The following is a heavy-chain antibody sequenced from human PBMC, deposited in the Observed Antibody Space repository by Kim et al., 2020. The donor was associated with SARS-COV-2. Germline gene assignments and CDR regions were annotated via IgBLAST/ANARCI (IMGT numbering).Heavy chain of an antibody. D-gene: IGHD1-26*01. J-gene: IGHJ5*02. CDR2: ISRRGSYT. CDR3: ARAPRIWDPPFDH. Sequence: GGSLRLSCAASGFALNTHSMTWVRLTPGKGLECLSLISRRGSYTFYADSVRGRFTISRDDARNSLYLQMNSLRAEDSAVYYCARAPRIWDPPFDHWGQGTLVTVSS. CDR1: GFALNTHS. V-gene: IGHV3-21*01.